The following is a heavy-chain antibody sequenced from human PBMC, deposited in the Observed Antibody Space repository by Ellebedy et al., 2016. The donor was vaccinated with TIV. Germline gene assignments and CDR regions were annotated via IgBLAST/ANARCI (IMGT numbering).Heavy chain of an antibody. Sequence: GGSLRLXXAASGFSSSDYYMSWIRQAPGKGLEWVSYISDSGSMIHYADSVKGRFTISRDNSKNSLYLQMNNLRAEDTAVYYCARISSGRSFYDMDVWGQGTTVTVSS. CDR1: GFSSSDYY. J-gene: IGHJ6*02. D-gene: IGHD6-19*01. CDR3: ARISSGRSFYDMDV. V-gene: IGHV3-11*01. CDR2: ISDSGSMI.